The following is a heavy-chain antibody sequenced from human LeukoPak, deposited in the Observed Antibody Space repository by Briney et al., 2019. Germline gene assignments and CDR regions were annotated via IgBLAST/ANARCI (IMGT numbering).Heavy chain of an antibody. V-gene: IGHV3-11*01. D-gene: IGHD6-19*01. Sequence: GGSLRLSCAASGITFSDYYMSWIRQAPGKGLEWVSYISSSGSTIYYADSVKGRFTISRDNAKNSLCLQMNSLRAEDTAVYYCVTYHSSGPFDYWGQGTLVTVSS. CDR3: VTYHSSGPFDY. CDR2: ISSSGSTI. CDR1: GITFSDYY. J-gene: IGHJ4*02.